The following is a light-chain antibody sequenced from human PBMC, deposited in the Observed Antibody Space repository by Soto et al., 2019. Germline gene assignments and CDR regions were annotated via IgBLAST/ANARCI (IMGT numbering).Light chain of an antibody. CDR3: QQRSYPIT. V-gene: IGKV3-20*01. CDR1: QTFITSD. J-gene: IGKJ5*01. CDR2: GAS. Sequence: EIVLTQSPGTLSLSPGERATLSCRASQTFITSDLAWYQQKPGQAPRLLIYGASNRATGIPDRFSGSGSESDFTLTISSLEPEDFAVYYCQQRSYPITFGQGTRLEI.